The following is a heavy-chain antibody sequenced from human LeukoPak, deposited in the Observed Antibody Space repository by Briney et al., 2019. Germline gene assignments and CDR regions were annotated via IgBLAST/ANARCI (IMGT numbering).Heavy chain of an antibody. V-gene: IGHV3-7*01. CDR3: AKDVGYYDSSDAFDI. Sequence: GGSLRLSCTASGFTFGTYWMTWVRQAPGRGLEWVANIKVDGSEKYYVDSVKGRFTISRDNAKNSLYLQMNSLRAEDTAVYYCAKDVGYYDSSDAFDIWGQGTMVTVSS. J-gene: IGHJ3*02. D-gene: IGHD3-22*01. CDR1: GFTFGTYW. CDR2: IKVDGSEK.